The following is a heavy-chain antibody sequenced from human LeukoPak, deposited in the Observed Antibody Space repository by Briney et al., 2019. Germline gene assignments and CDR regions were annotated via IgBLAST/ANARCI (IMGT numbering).Heavy chain of an antibody. CDR3: AREVSASYYYYYGMDV. CDR2: IIPILGIA. D-gene: IGHD2-8*01. Sequence: SVKVSCKASGGTFRSYAISWVRQAPAQGLEWMGRIIPILGIANYAQKFQGRVTITADKSTSTAYMELSSLRSEDTAVYYCAREVSASYYYYYGMDVWGQGTTVTVSS. V-gene: IGHV1-69*04. CDR1: GGTFRSYA. J-gene: IGHJ6*02.